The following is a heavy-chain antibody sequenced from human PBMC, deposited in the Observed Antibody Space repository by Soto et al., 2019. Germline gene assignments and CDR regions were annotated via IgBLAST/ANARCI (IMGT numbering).Heavy chain of an antibody. CDR1: GDSITSGGFS. V-gene: IGHV4-30-2*01. CDR2: IYHRGGT. Sequence: SETLSLTCGVSGDSITSGGFSWSWIRQPPGEGLEWIGYIYHRGGTYYNPSLKSRVAISVDRSKNQFSLKLTSVTAADTAVYFCARGGDYYLDSWGQGSLVTVSA. J-gene: IGHJ4*02. CDR3: ARGGDYYLDS. D-gene: IGHD4-17*01.